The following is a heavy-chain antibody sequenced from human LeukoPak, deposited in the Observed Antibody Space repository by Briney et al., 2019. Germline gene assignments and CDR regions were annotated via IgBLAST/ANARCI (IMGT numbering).Heavy chain of an antibody. D-gene: IGHD3-10*01. CDR1: GYTFITYY. CDR3: ARANGGGLDY. J-gene: IGHJ4*02. CDR2: IHPTDGST. V-gene: IGHV1-46*01. Sequence: ASVKVSCKTSGYTFITYYTHWVRQAPGQGLEWLGIIHPTDGSTSYTQKIQGRVTITRDTATGTVYLELSSLRSEDTAVYWCARANGGGLDYWGQGTLITVSS.